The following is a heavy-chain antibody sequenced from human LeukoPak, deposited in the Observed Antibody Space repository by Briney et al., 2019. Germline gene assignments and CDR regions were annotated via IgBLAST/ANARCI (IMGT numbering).Heavy chain of an antibody. CDR3: AREKGSLNIIVVVPAAIDAFDI. J-gene: IGHJ3*02. Sequence: ASVKVSCKASGGTFSSYAISWVRQAPGQGLEWMGWINPNSGGTNYAQKFQGRVTMTRDTSISTAYMELSRLRSDDTAVYYCAREKGSLNIIVVVPAAIDAFDIWGQGTMVTVSS. CDR1: GGTFSSYA. CDR2: INPNSGGT. D-gene: IGHD2-2*01. V-gene: IGHV1-2*02.